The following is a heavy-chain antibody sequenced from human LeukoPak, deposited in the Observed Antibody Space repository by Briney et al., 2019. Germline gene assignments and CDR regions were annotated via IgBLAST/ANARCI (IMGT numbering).Heavy chain of an antibody. D-gene: IGHD3-22*01. CDR1: GFSFSSYG. J-gene: IGHJ4*02. CDR3: AKPPYDSSGYYQSTFDY. CDR2: MSYDGSKE. V-gene: IGHV3-30*18. Sequence: GGSLRLSCAASGFSFSSYGMHWVRQAPGKGLEWVAVMSYDGSKEYYADSEKGRFTISRDNSKNTLYLQMNSLRAEDTAVYYCAKPPYDSSGYYQSTFDYWGQGTLVTVSS.